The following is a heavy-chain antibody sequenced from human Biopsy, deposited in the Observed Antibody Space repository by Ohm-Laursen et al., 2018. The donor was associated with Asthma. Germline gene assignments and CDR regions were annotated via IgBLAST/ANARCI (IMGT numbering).Heavy chain of an antibody. CDR1: GGTFSNYP. V-gene: IGHV1-69*13. J-gene: IGHJ4*02. CDR2: IMPIFGTP. D-gene: IGHD2-21*01. Sequence: ASVKVSCKASGGTFSNYPFTWVRQAPGQGLEWMGGIMPIFGTPNYAQKFQHRLTITADDSTTTVYMELSSLKLEDTAVYFCARSYCGGDCYSPFDYWGQGSLVTVSS. CDR3: ARSYCGGDCYSPFDY.